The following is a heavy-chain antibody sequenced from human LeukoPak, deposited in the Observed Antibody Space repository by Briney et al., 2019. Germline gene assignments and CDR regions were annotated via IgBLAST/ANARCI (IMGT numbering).Heavy chain of an antibody. Sequence: AETLSLTCIVSGGSISSYYLGWVRQPPAKGLEWISYIHSSGITIYNPSLKSRVTISTDTSKNQFSLKLNSMTVTDTAIYYCARHLTGSGSAFDLWGRGNLVTVSS. CDR2: IHSSGIT. CDR1: GGSISSYY. V-gene: IGHV4-59*08. J-gene: IGHJ2*01. CDR3: ARHLTGSGSAFDL. D-gene: IGHD3-10*01.